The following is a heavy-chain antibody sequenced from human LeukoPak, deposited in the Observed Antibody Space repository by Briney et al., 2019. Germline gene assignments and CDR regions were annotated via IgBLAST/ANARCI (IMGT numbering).Heavy chain of an antibody. Sequence: PSQTLSLTCTVSGASISSGDYYWSWLRQPPGKGLEWIGYIYYSGSTYYNPSLKSRITISVDTSKNQFSRKLSSVTAADTAGYYCARDLAYCGGDCYSTHYWYFDLWGRGTLVTVSS. V-gene: IGHV4-30-4*01. CDR1: GASISSGDYY. J-gene: IGHJ2*01. CDR3: ARDLAYCGGDCYSTHYWYFDL. CDR2: IYYSGST. D-gene: IGHD2-21*02.